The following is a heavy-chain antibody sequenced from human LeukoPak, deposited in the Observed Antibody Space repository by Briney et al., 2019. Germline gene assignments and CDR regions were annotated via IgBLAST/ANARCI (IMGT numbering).Heavy chain of an antibody. V-gene: IGHV1-2*04. J-gene: IGHJ3*02. CDR3: ARDMGYSGYDGAFDI. Sequence: AASVKVSCKASGYTFTGYYMHWVRQAPGQGLEWMGWINPNSGGTNYAQKFQGWVTMTRDTSISTAYMELSRLRSDDTAVYYCARDMGYSGYDGAFDIWGQGTMVTVPS. CDR1: GYTFTGYY. CDR2: INPNSGGT. D-gene: IGHD5-12*01.